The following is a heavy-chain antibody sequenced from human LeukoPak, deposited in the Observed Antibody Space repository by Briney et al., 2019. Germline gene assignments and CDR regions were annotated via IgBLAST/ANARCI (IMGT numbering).Heavy chain of an antibody. CDR2: ISGSGGST. CDR3: AKFGDGGITMIVVVNIDY. D-gene: IGHD3-22*01. J-gene: IGHJ4*02. V-gene: IGHV3-23*01. CDR1: GFTFSSYA. Sequence: GGTLRLSCAASGFTFSSYAMSWVRQAPGKGLEWVSAISGSGGSTYYADSVKGRFTISRDNSKNTLCLQMNSLRAEDTAVYYCAKFGDGGITMIVVVNIDYWGQGTLVTVSS.